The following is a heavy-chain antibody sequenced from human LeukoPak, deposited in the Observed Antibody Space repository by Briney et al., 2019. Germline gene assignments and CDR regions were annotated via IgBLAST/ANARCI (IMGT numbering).Heavy chain of an antibody. Sequence: GGSLKLSCAASGFTFSGSAMHWVRQASGKGLEWVGRIRSKANSYATAYAASVKGRCTISRDDSKNTAYLQMNSLKTEDTAVYYCTRAPGGDSSGYCSDYWGQGTLVTVSS. CDR1: GFTFSGSA. CDR2: IRSKANSYAT. V-gene: IGHV3-73*01. CDR3: TRAPGGDSSGYCSDY. D-gene: IGHD3-22*01. J-gene: IGHJ4*02.